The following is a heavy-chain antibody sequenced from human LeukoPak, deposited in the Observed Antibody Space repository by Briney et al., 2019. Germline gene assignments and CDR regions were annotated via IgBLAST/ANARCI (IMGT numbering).Heavy chain of an antibody. Sequence: GGSLRLSCAASGFTVSSNYMSWVRQAPGKGLEWVSVIYSGGSTYYADSVKGRFTISRDNSKNTLYLQMNSLRAEDTAVYYCARGGPLYSSADMDVWGQGTTVTVSS. CDR2: IYSGGST. CDR3: ARGGPLYSSADMDV. CDR1: GFTVSSNY. J-gene: IGHJ6*02. D-gene: IGHD6-19*01. V-gene: IGHV3-53*01.